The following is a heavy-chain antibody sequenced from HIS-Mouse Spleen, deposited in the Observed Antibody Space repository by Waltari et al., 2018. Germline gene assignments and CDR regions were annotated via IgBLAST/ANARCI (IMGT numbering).Heavy chain of an antibody. CDR1: GGSISSLSYS. J-gene: IGHJ2*01. D-gene: IGHD6-13*01. V-gene: IGHV4-39*07. Sequence: QLQLQESGPGLVKPSETLSLPCTVSGGSISSLSYSWGWLRKTPGKGLEWIGSIYYSGSTYYNPSLKSRVTISVDTSKNQFSLKLSSVTAADTAVYYCAREIPYSSSWYDWYFDLWGRGTLVTVSS. CDR2: IYYSGST. CDR3: AREIPYSSSWYDWYFDL.